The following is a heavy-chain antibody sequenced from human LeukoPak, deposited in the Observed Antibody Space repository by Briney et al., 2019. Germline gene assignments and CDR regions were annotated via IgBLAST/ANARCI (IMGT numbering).Heavy chain of an antibody. CDR1: GFTFSSHA. J-gene: IGHJ4*02. D-gene: IGHD2-2*01. Sequence: GGSLRLSCAASGFTFSSHAMSWVRQAPGKGLEWVAVISYDGSNKYYADSVKGRFTISRDNSKNTLYLQMNSLRAEDTAVYYCAKFDCSSTSCYGGGYFDYWGQGTLVTVSS. CDR2: ISYDGSNK. V-gene: IGHV3-30*18. CDR3: AKFDCSSTSCYGGGYFDY.